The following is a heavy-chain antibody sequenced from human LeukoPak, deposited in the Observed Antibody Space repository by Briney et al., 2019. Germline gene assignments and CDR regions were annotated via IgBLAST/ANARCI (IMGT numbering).Heavy chain of an antibody. CDR2: IYTSGST. CDR3: ARDGLADYDSSGYYLPNWFDP. V-gene: IGHV4-39*07. CDR1: GGSISSSSYY. D-gene: IGHD3-22*01. J-gene: IGHJ5*02. Sequence: SETLSLTCTVSGGSISSSSYYWGWIRQPPGKGLEWIGRIYTSGSTNYNPSLKSRVTMSVDTSKNQFSLKLSSVTAADTAVYYCARDGLADYDSSGYYLPNWFDPWGQGTLVTVSS.